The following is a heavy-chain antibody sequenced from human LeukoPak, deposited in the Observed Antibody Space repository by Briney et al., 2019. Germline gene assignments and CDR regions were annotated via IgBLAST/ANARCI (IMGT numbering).Heavy chain of an antibody. CDR1: GYTFTSYG. CDR2: INPNSGGT. V-gene: IGHV1-2*02. Sequence: ASVKVSCKASGYTFTSYGISWVRQAPGQGLEWMGWINPNSGGTNYAQKFQGRVTMTRDTSISTAYMELSRLRSDDTAVYYCARARRPGWFDRWGQGTLVTVSS. J-gene: IGHJ5*02. D-gene: IGHD6-6*01. CDR3: ARARRPGWFDR.